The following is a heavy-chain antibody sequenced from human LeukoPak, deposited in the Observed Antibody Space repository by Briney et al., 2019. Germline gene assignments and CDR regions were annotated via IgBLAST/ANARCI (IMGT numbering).Heavy chain of an antibody. CDR1: GFTFSSYG. CDR3: SKAGYYGSGTSRYYYYIDV. Sequence: GGSLRLSCVASGFTFSSYGMHWVRQAPGKGREWVAVIWYDGSNKYYADSVKGRFTISRDNSKNTLYLQMNSLRPEDTAVYYCSKAGYYGSGTSRYYYYIDVWGKGTTVTFSS. J-gene: IGHJ6*03. V-gene: IGHV3-33*06. CDR2: IWYDGSNK. D-gene: IGHD3-10*01.